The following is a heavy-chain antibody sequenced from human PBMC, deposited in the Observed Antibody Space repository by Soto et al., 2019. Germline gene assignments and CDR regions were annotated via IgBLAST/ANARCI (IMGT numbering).Heavy chain of an antibody. V-gene: IGHV3-23*01. D-gene: IGHD2-21*02. CDR2: VTANGGST. CDR1: GFTFSVYA. Sequence: HPGGSLRLSCAATGFTFSVYAMTWVRKAPGKGLEWVSAVTANGGSTYSADSVKGRFTVSRDNSKNTLFLQMNSLRAEDTAVYYCASLGVGDWANYYYYYGMDVWGQGTTVTVSS. CDR3: ASLGVGDWANYYYYYGMDV. J-gene: IGHJ6*02.